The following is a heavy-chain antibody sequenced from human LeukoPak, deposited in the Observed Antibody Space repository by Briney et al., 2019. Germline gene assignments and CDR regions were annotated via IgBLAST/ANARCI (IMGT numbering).Heavy chain of an antibody. J-gene: IGHJ3*02. D-gene: IGHD5-12*01. V-gene: IGHV3-13*01. Sequence: QSGGSLRLSCAASGFTFSSYDMHWVRQATGKGLEWVSAIGTAGDTYYPGSVKGRFTISRENAKNSLYLQMNSLRAGDTAVYYCARENSGYDWGAFDIWGQGTMVTVSS. CDR3: ARENSGYDWGAFDI. CDR1: GFTFSSYD. CDR2: IGTAGDT.